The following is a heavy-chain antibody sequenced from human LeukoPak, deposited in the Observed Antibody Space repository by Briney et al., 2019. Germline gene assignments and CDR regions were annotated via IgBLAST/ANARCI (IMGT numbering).Heavy chain of an antibody. CDR2: IYYSGST. CDR3: ARAFYGDYAEFDY. CDR1: GGSISSSSYY. V-gene: IGHV4-39*07. Sequence: SETLSLTCTVSGGSISSSSYYWGWIRQPPGKGLEWIGSIYYSGSTYYNPSLKSRVTISVDTSKNQFSLKLSSVTAADTAVYYCARAFYGDYAEFDYWGQGTLVTVSS. D-gene: IGHD4-17*01. J-gene: IGHJ4*02.